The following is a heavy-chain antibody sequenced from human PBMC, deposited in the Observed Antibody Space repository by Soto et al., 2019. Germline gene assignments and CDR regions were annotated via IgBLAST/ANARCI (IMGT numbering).Heavy chain of an antibody. Sequence: GGSLRLSCAASGFTFDDYGMSWVRQAPGKGLEWVSGINWNGGSTGYADSVKGRFTISRDNAKNSLYLQMNSLRAEDTALYYCARLDAFWSGQTYGMDVWGQGTTVTVSS. CDR2: INWNGGST. CDR1: GFTFDDYG. V-gene: IGHV3-20*04. D-gene: IGHD3-3*01. CDR3: ARLDAFWSGQTYGMDV. J-gene: IGHJ6*02.